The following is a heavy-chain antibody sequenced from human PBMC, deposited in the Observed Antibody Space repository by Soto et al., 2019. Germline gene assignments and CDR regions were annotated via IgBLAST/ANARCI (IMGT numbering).Heavy chain of an antibody. CDR3: ARHSMQQLVFQAVDY. CDR1: GGSISSGDYY. J-gene: IGHJ4*02. D-gene: IGHD6-13*01. V-gene: IGHV4-61*08. CDR2: IYYSGST. Sequence: SETLSLTCTVSGGSISSGDYYWSWIRQPPGKGLEWIGYIYYSGSTNYNPSLKSRVTISVDTSKNQFSLKLSSVTAADTAVYYCARHSMQQLVFQAVDYWGQGTLVTVSS.